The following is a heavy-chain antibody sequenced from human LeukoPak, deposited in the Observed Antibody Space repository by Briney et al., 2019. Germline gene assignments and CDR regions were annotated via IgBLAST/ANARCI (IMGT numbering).Heavy chain of an antibody. D-gene: IGHD6-19*01. Sequence: ASVKVSCKASGYTFTTYFMHWVRQAPGQGLELMGWINPGSGGTNYAQKFQGRVTMTRDTSITTAYMELSRLRSDDTAVYYCAKGISVAQYFDAWGQGALVTVSS. CDR3: AKGISVAQYFDA. CDR1: GYTFTTYF. J-gene: IGHJ4*02. V-gene: IGHV1-2*02. CDR2: INPGSGGT.